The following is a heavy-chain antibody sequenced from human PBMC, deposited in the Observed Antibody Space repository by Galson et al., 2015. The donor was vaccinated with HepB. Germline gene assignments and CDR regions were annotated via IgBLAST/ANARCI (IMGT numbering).Heavy chain of an antibody. V-gene: IGHV2-70*04. CDR3: ARISGWGDAFDM. Sequence: PALVKPTQTLTLTCTFSGFSLTTSGVRVGWIRQPPGKALEWVARIDWDDEKFYTPSLKTRLTISKDTSKNQVVLKMTNMDPVDTATYYCARISGWGDAFDMWGQGTRVTVSS. CDR1: GFSLTTSGVR. J-gene: IGHJ3*02. CDR2: IDWDDEK. D-gene: IGHD6-19*01.